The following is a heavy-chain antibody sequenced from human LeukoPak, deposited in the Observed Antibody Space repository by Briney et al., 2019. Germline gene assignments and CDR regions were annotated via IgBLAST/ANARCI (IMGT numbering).Heavy chain of an antibody. V-gene: IGHV1-69*06. J-gene: IGHJ6*03. D-gene: IGHD6-13*01. Sequence: ASVKVSCKASGGTFSSYAISWVRQPPGQGLEWMGGIITIFGTANYAQKFQGRVTITADKSTSTAYMELSSLRSEDTAVYYCASGSTNSSSWYFLYYYYYMDVWGKGTTVTVSS. CDR3: ASGSTNSSSWYFLYYYYYMDV. CDR2: IITIFGTA. CDR1: GGTFSSYA.